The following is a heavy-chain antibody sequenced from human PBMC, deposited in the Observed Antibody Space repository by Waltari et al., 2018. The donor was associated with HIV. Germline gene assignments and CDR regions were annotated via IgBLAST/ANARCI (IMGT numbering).Heavy chain of an antibody. D-gene: IGHD3-9*01. V-gene: IGHV5-51*03. CDR1: GYTFTNYW. Sequence: EVRLVQSGAEAKKPGESLKISCKGSGYTFTNYWIGWVRQMPGKGLGWAGIVCPENAERRHRPSLQGQVTFTIDKAINTDYLQWNSLKASDTGTYYCAREGIVPRGGQLYDNSGMDVWGQGTTVTVSS. J-gene: IGHJ6*02. CDR3: AREGIVPRGGQLYDNSGMDV. CDR2: VCPENAER.